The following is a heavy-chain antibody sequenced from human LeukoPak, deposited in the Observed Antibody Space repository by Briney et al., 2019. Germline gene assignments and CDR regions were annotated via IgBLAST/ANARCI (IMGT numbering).Heavy chain of an antibody. Sequence: GGSLRLSCAASGFTFRSYAMNWVRLAPGKGLEWVSSVYGRGEVTYYADSVKGRFTISRDNSKNTLYLQMNSLRAEDTAVYHCAREDRSSGLYGLDYWGQGTLVTVST. CDR3: AREDRSSGLYGLDY. D-gene: IGHD6-19*01. V-gene: IGHV3-23*01. CDR1: GFTFRSYA. CDR2: VYGRGEVT. J-gene: IGHJ4*02.